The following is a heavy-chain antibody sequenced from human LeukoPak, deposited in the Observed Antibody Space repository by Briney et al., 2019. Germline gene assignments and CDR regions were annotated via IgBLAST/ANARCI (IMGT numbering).Heavy chain of an antibody. CDR3: ARGTLGGHLDCYYMDV. CDR1: GGTFSSYA. J-gene: IGHJ6*03. Sequence: ASVKVSCKASGGTFSSYAISWVRQAPGQGLEWMGGIIPIFGTANYAQKFQGRVTITTDESTSTAYMELSSLRSEDTAVYYCARGTLGGHLDCYYMDVWGKGTTVTVSS. D-gene: IGHD7-27*01. V-gene: IGHV1-69*05. CDR2: IIPIFGTA.